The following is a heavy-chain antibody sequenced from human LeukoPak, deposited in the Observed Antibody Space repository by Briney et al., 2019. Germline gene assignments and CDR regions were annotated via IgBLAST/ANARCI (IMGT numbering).Heavy chain of an antibody. CDR2: ITNDGSST. V-gene: IGHV3-74*01. Sequence: GGSLRLSCAASGLTFSSHWMHWVRQAPGKGLVWVSRITNDGSSTTYADSVKGRFTISRDNAKNMLYLQVNSLRAEDTAVYYCARGPGSSGGAYVGDYWGHGTLVTVSS. D-gene: IGHD3-22*01. J-gene: IGHJ4*01. CDR1: GLTFSSHW. CDR3: ARGPGSSGGAYVGDY.